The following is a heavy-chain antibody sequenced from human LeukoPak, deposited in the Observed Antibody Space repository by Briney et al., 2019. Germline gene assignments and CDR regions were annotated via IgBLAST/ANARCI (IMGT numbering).Heavy chain of an antibody. CDR3: AKDMGQQQLGGLDY. D-gene: IGHD6-13*01. CDR1: GFTFSTYW. CDR2: IKANGRET. V-gene: IGHV3-7*03. J-gene: IGHJ4*02. Sequence: GGSLRLSCAASGFTFSTYWMTWVRQAPGKGLEWVANIKANGRETYYVDSVKGRFTISRDNAQKSLYLQMNSLRAEDTALYYCAKDMGQQQLGGLDYWGQGTLVTVSS.